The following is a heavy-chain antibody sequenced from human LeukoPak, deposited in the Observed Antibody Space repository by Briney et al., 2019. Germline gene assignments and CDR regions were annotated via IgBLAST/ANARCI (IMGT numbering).Heavy chain of an antibody. D-gene: IGHD2-21*02. CDR3: ARDLGSGDHGFLV. V-gene: IGHV3-48*01. J-gene: IGHJ4*02. CDR2: ISRSGTTI. Sequence: GVSLTLFCAPSGFTFNFYPMKWVREAPGKGLEWISYISRSGTTIYYADSVKRRFTISRDNAKISLYLQMNSLRSKDTGLYFCARDLGSGDHGFLVWGQGTLVTVSS. CDR1: GFTFNFYP.